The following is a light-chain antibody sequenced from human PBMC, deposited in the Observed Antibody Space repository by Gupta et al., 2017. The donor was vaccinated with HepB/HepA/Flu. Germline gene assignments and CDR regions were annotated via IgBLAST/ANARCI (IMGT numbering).Light chain of an antibody. CDR2: GAS. V-gene: IGKV3-15*01. CDR1: QSVSSN. Sequence: EIVMTQSPATLSVSPGERATLSCRASQSVSSNLAWYQQKPGQAPRLLIYGASTRATGIPARFSGSGYGTEFTLTISSLQSEDFAVYYCQQYNNWPWITFGQGTRLEIK. J-gene: IGKJ5*01. CDR3: QQYNNWPWIT.